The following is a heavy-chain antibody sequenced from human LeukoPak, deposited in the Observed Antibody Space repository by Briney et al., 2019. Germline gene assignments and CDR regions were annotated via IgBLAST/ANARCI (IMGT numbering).Heavy chain of an antibody. CDR3: ARDLSEKYSIDY. D-gene: IGHD2/OR15-2a*01. V-gene: IGHV3-11*01. J-gene: IGHJ4*02. CDR1: GFTFSDYY. Sequence: PGGSLRLSCAASGFTFSDYYMSWIRQAPGKGLEWVSYISSSGSTIYYAGSVKGRFTISRDNAKNSLYLQMNSLRAEDTAVYYCARDLSEKYSIDYWGQGTLVTVSS. CDR2: ISSSGSTI.